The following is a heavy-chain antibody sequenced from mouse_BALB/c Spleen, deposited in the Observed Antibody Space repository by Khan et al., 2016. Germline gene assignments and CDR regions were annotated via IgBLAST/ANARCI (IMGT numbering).Heavy chain of an antibody. CDR1: GYTFTSYY. Sequence: QVQLQQPGAELVKPGASVKLSCKASGYTFTSYYMYWVKQRPGQGLEWIGGINPRNGGTNSHEKFKSRATLTVENSSIPAYMQLSSLTSEDSAVYYCTRGNFYFDYWGQGTTLTVSS. CDR3: TRGNFYFDY. D-gene: IGHD2-1*01. CDR2: INPRNGGT. J-gene: IGHJ2*01. V-gene: IGHV1S81*02.